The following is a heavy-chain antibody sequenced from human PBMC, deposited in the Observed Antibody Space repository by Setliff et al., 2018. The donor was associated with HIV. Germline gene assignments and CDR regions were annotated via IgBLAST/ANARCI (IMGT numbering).Heavy chain of an antibody. CDR2: INSASGGT. J-gene: IGHJ3*01. CDR3: ARDDGGYNYAEAFDV. D-gene: IGHD3-16*01. V-gene: IGHV1-2*02. Sequence: ASVKVSCKASGYTLTDYYIHWVRQAPGQGLEWMGWINSASGGTNYAQNFQGRVTVTRDTSINTAYVELNSLKSDDTAVYYCARDDGGYNYAEAFDVWGQGTMVTVSS. CDR1: GYTLTDYY.